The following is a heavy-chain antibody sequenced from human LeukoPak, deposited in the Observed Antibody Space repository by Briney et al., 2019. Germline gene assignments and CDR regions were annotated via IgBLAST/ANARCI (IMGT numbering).Heavy chain of an antibody. J-gene: IGHJ6*03. V-gene: IGHV4-39*07. CDR2: IYYSGST. CDR1: GGSISSSSYY. D-gene: IGHD4-17*01. Sequence: SETLSLTCTVSGGSISSSSYYWGWIRQPPGKGLEWIGSIYYSGSTYYNPSLKSRVTISVDTSKNQFSLKLSSVTAADTAVYYCARGRVLMTTVYYYYMDVWGKGTTVTVSS. CDR3: ARGRVLMTTVYYYYMDV.